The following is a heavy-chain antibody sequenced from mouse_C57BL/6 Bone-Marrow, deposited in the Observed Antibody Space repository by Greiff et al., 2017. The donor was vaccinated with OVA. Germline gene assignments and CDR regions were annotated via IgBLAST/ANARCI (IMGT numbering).Heavy chain of an antibody. CDR2: IYPSDSET. CDR1: GYTFTSYW. V-gene: IGHV1-61*01. Sequence: QVQLQQPGAELVRPGSSVKLSCKASGYTFTSYWMDWVKQRPGQGLEWIGNIYPSDSETHYNQKFKDKATLTVDKSSSTAYMQLSSLTSEDSAVYYCAREGWLLPCAYWGEGSLVTVSA. CDR3: AREGWLLPCAY. D-gene: IGHD2-3*01. J-gene: IGHJ3*01.